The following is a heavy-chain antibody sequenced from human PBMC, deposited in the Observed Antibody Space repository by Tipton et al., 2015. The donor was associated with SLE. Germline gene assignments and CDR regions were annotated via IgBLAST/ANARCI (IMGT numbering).Heavy chain of an antibody. V-gene: IGHV4-34*01. CDR3: ARELRAGYFDY. CDR1: GGSFSGYY. D-gene: IGHD3-10*01. J-gene: IGHJ4*02. Sequence: TLSLTCAVYGGSFSGYYWSWIRQPPGKGLEWIGEINHSGSTNYNPSLKSRVTISVDTSKNQFSLKLSSVTAADTAVYYCARELRAGYFDYWGQGTLVTVSS. CDR2: INHSGST.